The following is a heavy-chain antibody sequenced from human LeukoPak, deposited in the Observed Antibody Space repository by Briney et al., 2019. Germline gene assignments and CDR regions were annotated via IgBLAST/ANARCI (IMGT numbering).Heavy chain of an antibody. V-gene: IGHV3-30*04. CDR1: GFTFSGYA. J-gene: IGHJ4*02. CDR2: ISYDGSNK. Sequence: GGSLRLSCAASGFTFSGYAMHWVRQAPGKGLEWVAVISYDGSNKYYADSVKGRFTISRDNSKNTLYLQMNSLRAEDTAVYYCARDSPAYWGQGTLVTVSS. CDR3: ARDSPAY.